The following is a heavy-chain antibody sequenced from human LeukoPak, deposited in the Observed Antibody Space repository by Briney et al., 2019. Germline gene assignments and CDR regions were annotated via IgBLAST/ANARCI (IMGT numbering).Heavy chain of an antibody. CDR3: ARGPLRGIAAAIDY. Sequence: SETLSLTCAVYGGSFSGYYWSWIRQPPGKGLEWIGEINHSGSTNYNPSLKSRVTISVDTSKNQFSLKLSSVTAADTAVYYCARGPLRGIAAAIDYWGQGTLVTVSS. V-gene: IGHV4-34*01. D-gene: IGHD6-13*01. J-gene: IGHJ4*02. CDR2: INHSGST. CDR1: GGSFSGYY.